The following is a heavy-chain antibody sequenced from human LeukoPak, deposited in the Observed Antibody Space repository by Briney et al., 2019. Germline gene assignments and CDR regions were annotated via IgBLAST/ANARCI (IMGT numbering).Heavy chain of an antibody. CDR2: IYYSGST. Sequence: SETLSLTCTVSGGSISSYYWSWIRQPPGKGLEWIGYIYYSGSTNYNPSLKSRVTISVDTSKNQFSLKLSSVTAADTAVYYCARVGSSWYYFDYWGQGTLVTVSS. CDR3: ARVGSSWYYFDY. V-gene: IGHV4-59*12. D-gene: IGHD6-13*01. CDR1: GGSISSYY. J-gene: IGHJ4*02.